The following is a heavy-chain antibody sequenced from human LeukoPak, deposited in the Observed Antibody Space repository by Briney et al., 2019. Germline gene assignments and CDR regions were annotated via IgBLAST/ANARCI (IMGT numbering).Heavy chain of an antibody. CDR1: GFTFSSYA. CDR2: ISGSGGST. D-gene: IGHD2-21*02. J-gene: IGHJ4*02. V-gene: IGHV3-23*01. CDR3: AKEGIVVVTADYFDY. Sequence: GGSLRLSCAASGFTFSSYAMSWVRQAPGKGLEWASAISGSGGSTYYADSVKGRFTISRDNSKNTLYLQMNSLRAEDTAVYYCAKEGIVVVTADYFDYWGQGTLVTVSS.